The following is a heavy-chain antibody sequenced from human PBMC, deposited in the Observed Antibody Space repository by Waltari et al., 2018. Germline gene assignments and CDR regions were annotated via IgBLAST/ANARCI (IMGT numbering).Heavy chain of an antibody. J-gene: IGHJ4*02. CDR1: GFTFSSYA. CDR2: ISYDGRNK. V-gene: IGHV3-30*01. D-gene: IGHD6-19*01. CDR3: ARAGLGWTVAGTGSFDY. Sequence: QVQLVESGGGVVQPGRSLRLSCAASGFTFSSYAMHWVRQAPGKGLEGVAVISYDGRNKYYADSVKGRFTISRDNAKNTLYLQMNSLRAEDTAVYYCARAGLGWTVAGTGSFDYWGQGTLVTVSS.